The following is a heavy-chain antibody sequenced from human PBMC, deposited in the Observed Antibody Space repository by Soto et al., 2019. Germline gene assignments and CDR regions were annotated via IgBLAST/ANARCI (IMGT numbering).Heavy chain of an antibody. CDR1: GGTFSSYA. J-gene: IGHJ4*02. CDR3: ARVRRDGYNYDY. D-gene: IGHD5-12*01. Sequence: GASVKVSCKASGGTFSSYAISWVRQAPGQGLEWMGGIIPIFGTANYAQKFQGRVTITADESTSTAYMELSSLRSEDTAVYYCARVRRDGYNYDYWGQGTLVTVSS. CDR2: IIPIFGTA. V-gene: IGHV1-69*13.